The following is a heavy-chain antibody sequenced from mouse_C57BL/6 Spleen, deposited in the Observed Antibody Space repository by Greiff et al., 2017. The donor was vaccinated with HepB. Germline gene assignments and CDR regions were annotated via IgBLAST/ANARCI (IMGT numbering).Heavy chain of an antibody. Sequence: EVQLQQSGPELVKPGASVKIPCKASGYTFTDYNMDWVKQSHGKSLEWIGDINPNNGGTIYNQKFKGKATLTVDKSSSTAYMELRSLTSEDTAVYYCARGEGIYGNFPYWYFDVWGTGTTVTVSS. V-gene: IGHV1-18*01. J-gene: IGHJ1*03. CDR3: ARGEGIYGNFPYWYFDV. CDR2: INPNNGGT. D-gene: IGHD2-1*01. CDR1: GYTFTDYN.